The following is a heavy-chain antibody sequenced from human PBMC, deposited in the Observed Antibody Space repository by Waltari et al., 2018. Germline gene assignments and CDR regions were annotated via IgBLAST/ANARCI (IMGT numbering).Heavy chain of an antibody. CDR1: GESFSGYF. CDR2: IHYAGST. V-gene: IGHV4-34*01. CDR3: ARYGEVPPNYFFDF. D-gene: IGHD2-21*01. J-gene: IGHJ4*01. Sequence: QVQLHQWGAGLLKPSETLSLTCAVSGESFSGYFWSWIRQPPGKGLEWLGAIHYAGSTNYKSSLKSRLSLSVDTTKKHFSLRLTSVTAADTGMYFCARYGEVPPNYFFDFWGQGIRVTVSS.